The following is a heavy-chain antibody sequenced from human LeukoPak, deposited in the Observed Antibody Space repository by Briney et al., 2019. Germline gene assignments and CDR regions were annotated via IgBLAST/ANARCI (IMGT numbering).Heavy chain of an antibody. Sequence: GGSLRLSCAASGFTFSSYWMHWVRQAPGKGLEWVSSISSSSSYIYYADSVKGRFTISRDNAKNSLYLQMNSLRAEDTAVYYCARDQNNWNEKDYWGQGTLVTVSS. CDR2: ISSSSSYI. CDR1: GFTFSSYW. D-gene: IGHD1-1*01. V-gene: IGHV3-21*01. J-gene: IGHJ4*02. CDR3: ARDQNNWNEKDY.